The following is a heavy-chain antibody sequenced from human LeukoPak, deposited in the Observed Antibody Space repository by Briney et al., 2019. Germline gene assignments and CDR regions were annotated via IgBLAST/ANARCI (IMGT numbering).Heavy chain of an antibody. CDR1: GFTFSSYA. D-gene: IGHD3-22*01. CDR2: ISGSGGST. J-gene: IGHJ4*02. Sequence: GGSLRLSCAASGFTFSSYAMSWVRQAPGKGLEWVSAISGSGGSTYYADSVKGRFTISRDNSKNTLYLQMNSLRVEDTAVYYCARDGHSSGYYYVFDFWGQGTLVTVSS. V-gene: IGHV3-23*01. CDR3: ARDGHSSGYYYVFDF.